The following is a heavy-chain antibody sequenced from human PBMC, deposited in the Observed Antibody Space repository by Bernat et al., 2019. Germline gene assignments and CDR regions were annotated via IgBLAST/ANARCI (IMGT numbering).Heavy chain of an antibody. J-gene: IGHJ4*02. CDR2: ISYDGSNK. CDR3: ASSALEHDY. CDR1: GFTFSSYA. V-gene: IGHV3-30-3*01. D-gene: IGHD1-26*01. Sequence: QVQLVESGGGVVQPGRSLRLSCVASGFTFSSYAMHWVRQAPGKGLEWVAVISYDGSNKYYADSVKGRFTISRDNSKNTLYLQMNSLRAEDTAVYYCASSALEHDYWGQGTLVTVSS.